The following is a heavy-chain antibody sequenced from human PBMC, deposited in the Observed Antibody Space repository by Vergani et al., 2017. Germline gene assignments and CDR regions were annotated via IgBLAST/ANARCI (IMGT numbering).Heavy chain of an antibody. Sequence: EVQLLESGGGLVQPGGSLRLSCAASRFTFNNYAMTWVRQAPGKGLEWVSSISGSGDNTYYADSVKGRFTVSRDNSKNTLYLRMSSLRVDDTAVYYCAGKKWELYYGGQGPLVTVSS. V-gene: IGHV3-23*01. D-gene: IGHD1-26*01. CDR3: AGKKWELYY. J-gene: IGHJ4*02. CDR2: ISGSGDNT. CDR1: RFTFNNYA.